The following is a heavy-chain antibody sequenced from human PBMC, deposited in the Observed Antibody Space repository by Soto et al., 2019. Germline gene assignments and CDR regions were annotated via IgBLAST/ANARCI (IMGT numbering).Heavy chain of an antibody. V-gene: IGHV1-18*01. CDR1: GYTFTSYG. CDR2: ISAYNGKT. D-gene: IGHD2-15*01. Sequence: ASVKVSCKASGYTFTSYGISWVRQAPGQGLEWMGWISAYNGKTNYAQKLQGRVTMTTVTSTSTAYMQLRSLRSDDTAVYYCARDAPILDGSFCSGGSCYFDYWGQGTLVTVSS. J-gene: IGHJ4*02. CDR3: ARDAPILDGSFCSGGSCYFDY.